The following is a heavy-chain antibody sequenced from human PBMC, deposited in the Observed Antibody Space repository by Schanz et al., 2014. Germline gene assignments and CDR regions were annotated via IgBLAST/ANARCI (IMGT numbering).Heavy chain of an antibody. CDR2: ISYDGSNK. D-gene: IGHD6-13*01. CDR1: GFTFSTYA. J-gene: IGHJ1*01. V-gene: IGHV3-30*09. CDR3: ATGRAASNFGSEYFLY. Sequence: VQLVESGGGLVQPGGSLRLSCAASGFTFSTYAMTWVRQAPGKGLEWVALISYDGSNKYYADSVKGRFAISRENSKNTMFLQMSSLRPEDTAVYYCATGRAASNFGSEYFLYWGQGTLVTVSS.